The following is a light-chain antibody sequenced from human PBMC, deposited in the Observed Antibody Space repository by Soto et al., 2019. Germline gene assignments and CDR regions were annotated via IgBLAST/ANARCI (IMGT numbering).Light chain of an antibody. V-gene: IGKV1-39*01. Sequence: DIHMTQSPSSLTASVGDRVTITCRASQSISSYLNWYQQKPGKAPKLLIYAASSLQSGVPSRFSGSGSGTDFTLTISSLQPEDFATYYCQQSYTTPPLWTFGQGTKVEIK. CDR1: QSISSY. CDR3: QQSYTTPPLWT. CDR2: AAS. J-gene: IGKJ1*01.